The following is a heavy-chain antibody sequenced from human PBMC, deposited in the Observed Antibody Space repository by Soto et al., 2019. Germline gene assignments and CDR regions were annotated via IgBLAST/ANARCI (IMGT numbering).Heavy chain of an antibody. D-gene: IGHD2-15*01. Sequence: PXGSLRLSCAASGFTFSSYSMNWVRQAPGKGLEWVSSISSSSSYIYYADSVKGRFTISRDNAKNSLYLQMNSLRAEDTAVYYCARRGVVVAAMRSRALDDWGQGTLVTVSS. CDR1: GFTFSSYS. J-gene: IGHJ4*02. V-gene: IGHV3-21*01. CDR3: ARRGVVVAAMRSRALDD. CDR2: ISSSSSYI.